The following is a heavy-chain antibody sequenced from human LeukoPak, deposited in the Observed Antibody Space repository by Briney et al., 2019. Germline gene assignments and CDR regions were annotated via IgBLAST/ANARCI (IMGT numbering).Heavy chain of an antibody. Sequence: GGSLRLSCAASEFTFSSYGMHWVRQAPGKGLEWVAFIRYDGSNKYYADSVKGRFTISRDNSKNTLYLQMNSLRAEDTAVYYCAKDEVAGRVGDYWGQGTLVTVSS. D-gene: IGHD6-19*01. V-gene: IGHV3-30*02. J-gene: IGHJ4*02. CDR2: IRYDGSNK. CDR1: EFTFSSYG. CDR3: AKDEVAGRVGDY.